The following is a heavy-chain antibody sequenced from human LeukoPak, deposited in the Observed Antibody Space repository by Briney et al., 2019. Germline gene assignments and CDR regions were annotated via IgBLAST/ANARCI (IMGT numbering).Heavy chain of an antibody. V-gene: IGHV3-30*02. J-gene: IGHJ4*02. CDR2: IGHDGRKT. D-gene: IGHD3-22*01. CDR1: GFIFNSYG. CDR3: ARDVRIYYYDSSPDY. Sequence: GGSLRLSCAASGFIFNSYGMHWVRQAPGKGLDWVAYIGHDGRKTYYADSVKGRFTISRDSSKNTLNLQMNSLRAEDTAVYYCARDVRIYYYDSSPDYWGQGALVTVPS.